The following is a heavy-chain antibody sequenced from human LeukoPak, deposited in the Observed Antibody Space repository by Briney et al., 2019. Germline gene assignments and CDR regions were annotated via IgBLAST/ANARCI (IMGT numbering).Heavy chain of an antibody. D-gene: IGHD2-2*01. J-gene: IGHJ4*02. CDR2: INPNSGGT. CDR3: ARVSRIVPAAKGVDY. CDR1: GYTFTGYY. V-gene: IGHV1-2*02. Sequence: ASVKVSCKASGYTFTGYYMHWVRQAPGQGLEWMGWINPNSGGTNYAQKFQGRVTMTRDTSISTAYMELGRLRSDDTAVYYCARVSRIVPAAKGVDYWGQGTLVTVSS.